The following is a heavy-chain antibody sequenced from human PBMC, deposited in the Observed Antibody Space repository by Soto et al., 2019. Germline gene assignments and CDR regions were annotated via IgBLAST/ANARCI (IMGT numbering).Heavy chain of an antibody. Sequence: PSETLSLTCTVSGGSISSYYWSWIRQPPGKGLEWIGYIYYSGTTNYNPSLKSRVTISADTSKNQFSLKLSSVTAADTAVYYCARGASGDNYWGQGTLVTVSS. D-gene: IGHD2-15*01. CDR3: ARGASGDNY. CDR1: GGSISSYY. CDR2: IYYSGTT. J-gene: IGHJ4*02. V-gene: IGHV4-59*01.